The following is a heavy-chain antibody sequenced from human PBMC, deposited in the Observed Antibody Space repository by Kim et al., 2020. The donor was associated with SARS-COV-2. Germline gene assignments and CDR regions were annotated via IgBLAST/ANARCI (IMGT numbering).Heavy chain of an antibody. CDR1: GGSFSGYY. CDR2: INHSGST. D-gene: IGHD5-18*01. V-gene: IGHV4-34*01. Sequence: SETLSLTCAVYGGSFSGYYWSWIRQPPGKGLEWIGEINHSGSTNYNPSLKSRVTISVDTSKNQFSLKLSSVTAADTAVYYCARLARIQLNYYYYYGMDV. CDR3: ARLARIQLNYYYYYGMDV. J-gene: IGHJ6*01.